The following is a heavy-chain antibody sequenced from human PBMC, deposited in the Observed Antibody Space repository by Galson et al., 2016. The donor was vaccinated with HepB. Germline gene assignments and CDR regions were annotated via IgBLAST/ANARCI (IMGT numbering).Heavy chain of an antibody. CDR1: GLAFSYYG. J-gene: IGHJ4*02. V-gene: IGHV3-23*01. CDR2: IGGGRNRDT. Sequence: SLRLSCAASGLAFSYYGMTWVRQAPGKGLEWVSTIGGGRNRDTHYAESVKGRFTISRDNSKNTLYLQMNSLIDDDTAIYFCAIDPSQWDNDFVDYWGRGTLLTVSS. CDR3: AIDPSQWDNDFVDY. D-gene: IGHD3/OR15-3a*01.